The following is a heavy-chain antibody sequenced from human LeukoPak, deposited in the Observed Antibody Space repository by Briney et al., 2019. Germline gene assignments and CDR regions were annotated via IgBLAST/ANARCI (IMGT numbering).Heavy chain of an antibody. CDR1: GGSISSYY. V-gene: IGHV4-4*07. CDR3: ARVTYYDYVWGSYRRNYFDY. Sequence: SETLSLTCTVSGGSISSYYWSWIRQPAGKGLEWIGRIYTSGSTNYNPSLKSRVTISVDTSKNQFSLKLSSVTAADTAVYYCARVTYYDYVWGSYRRNYFDYWGQGTLVTVSS. J-gene: IGHJ4*02. D-gene: IGHD3-16*02. CDR2: IYTSGST.